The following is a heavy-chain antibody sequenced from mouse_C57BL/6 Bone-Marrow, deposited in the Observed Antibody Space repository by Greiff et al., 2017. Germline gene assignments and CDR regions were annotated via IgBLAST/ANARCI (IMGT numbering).Heavy chain of an antibody. Sequence: EVKLVESGGGLVKPGGSLKLSCAASGFTFSDYGMHWVRQAPEKGLEWVAYISSGSSTIYYADTVKGRFTITRDNTKNTLFLQMTSLRTEDTAMYYCVGHCVNSWYFDVWGTGTTVTVSS. J-gene: IGHJ1*03. CDR1: GFTFSDYG. D-gene: IGHD1-3*01. CDR3: VGHCVNSWYFDV. CDR2: ISSGSSTI. V-gene: IGHV5-17*01.